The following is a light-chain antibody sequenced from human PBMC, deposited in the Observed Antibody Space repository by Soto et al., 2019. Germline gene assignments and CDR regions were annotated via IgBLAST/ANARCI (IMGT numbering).Light chain of an antibody. J-gene: IGKJ1*01. Sequence: DIQMTQSPSTLSASVGDRVTITYRASQSLSRWLAWYQQKPGKAPKLLIYKASSLESGVPSRFSGSGSGTEFTLTISSLQHDYFATYFCQQYNSYSSFGQGKKVEIK. V-gene: IGKV1-5*03. CDR2: KAS. CDR3: QQYNSYSS. CDR1: QSLSRW.